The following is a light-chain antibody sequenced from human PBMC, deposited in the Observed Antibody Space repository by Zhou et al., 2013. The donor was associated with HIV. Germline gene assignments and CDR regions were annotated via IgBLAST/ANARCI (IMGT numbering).Light chain of an antibody. CDR1: ERLLHSDGETY. J-gene: IGKJ2*01. V-gene: IGKV2D-29*02. CDR3: MQSIQLPPYT. CDR2: EAS. Sequence: DIVMTQTPLSLSVTPGQPASISCKSSERLLHSDGETYLYWYLQKPGQSPQLLIYEASNRFAGVPDRFSGSGSGTEFTLKISRVETEDVGVYYCMQSIQLPPYTFGQGTKLEIK.